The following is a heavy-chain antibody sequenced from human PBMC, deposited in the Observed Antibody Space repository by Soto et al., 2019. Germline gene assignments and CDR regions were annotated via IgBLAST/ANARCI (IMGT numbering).Heavy chain of an antibody. CDR1: GFSFSSYA. J-gene: IGHJ4*02. CDR2: SSARGGRS. V-gene: IGHV3-23*01. CDR3: AKCSIEYSASVDN. D-gene: IGHD5-12*01. Sequence: VQLLESGGGLVQPGGSLRLSCAASGFSFSSYAMVCVRQAPGKGLEWGSVSSARGGRSYFADAVKGRCTISRDNSKTVLSLEMNRLRAEDTAIYFCAKCSIEYSASVDNWGQGTLVLVSS.